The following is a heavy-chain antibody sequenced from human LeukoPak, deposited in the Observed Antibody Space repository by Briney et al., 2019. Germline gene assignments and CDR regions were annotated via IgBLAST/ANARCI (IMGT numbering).Heavy chain of an antibody. V-gene: IGHV1-69*04. J-gene: IGHJ6*02. D-gene: IGHD5-18*01. Sequence: SVKVSCMSSVGTFSSSAITWVRPAPGQGLEWMGRINPVLNITTYTQKFQGSVTITADTTTSTVYMELSSLRSEETAVYYCARDQGLTAPPPYGLDVWGQGTTVIVSS. CDR2: INPVLNIT. CDR1: VGTFSSSA. CDR3: ARDQGLTAPPPYGLDV.